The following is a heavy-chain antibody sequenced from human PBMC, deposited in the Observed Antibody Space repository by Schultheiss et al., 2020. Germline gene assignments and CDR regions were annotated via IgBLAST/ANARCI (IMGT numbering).Heavy chain of an antibody. CDR2: ISYDGSNK. D-gene: IGHD6-19*01. CDR1: GFTFSSYG. V-gene: IGHV3-30*18. Sequence: GESLKISCAASGFTFSSYGMHWVRQAPGKGLEWVAVISYDGSNKYYADSVKGRFTISRDNSKNTLYLQMNSLRAEDTAVYYCAKDLHSGFDIWGQGTMVTVSS. CDR3: AKDLHSGFDI. J-gene: IGHJ3*02.